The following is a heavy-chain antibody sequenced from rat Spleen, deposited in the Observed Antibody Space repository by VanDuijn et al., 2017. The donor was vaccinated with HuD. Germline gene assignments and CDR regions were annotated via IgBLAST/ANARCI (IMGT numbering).Heavy chain of an antibody. V-gene: IGHV5-31*01. CDR2: ITNTGSSA. Sequence: EVQLVESDGGLVQPGRSLKLSCVASGFTFNYYWMTWIRQTPGKGLEWVASITNTGSSAYYSDSVKGRFTISRDDAKSTLYLQMISLRSEDTATYYCARGALSYFDYWGQGVMVTVSS. CDR3: ARGALSYFDY. CDR1: GFTFNYYW. D-gene: IGHD3-1*01. J-gene: IGHJ2*01.